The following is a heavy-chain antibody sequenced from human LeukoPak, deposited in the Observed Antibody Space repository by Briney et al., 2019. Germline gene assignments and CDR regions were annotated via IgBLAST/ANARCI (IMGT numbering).Heavy chain of an antibody. D-gene: IGHD3-3*01. Sequence: ASVKVSCKASGYTFTSYGISWVRQAPGQGLEWMGWISAYNGNANYAQKLQGRVTMTTDTSTSTAYMELRSLRSDDTAVYYCARDQATYYDFWSGYYSRVGRTDYFDYWGQGTLVTVSS. CDR2: ISAYNGNA. J-gene: IGHJ4*02. CDR1: GYTFTSYG. V-gene: IGHV1-18*01. CDR3: ARDQATYYDFWSGYYSRVGRTDYFDY.